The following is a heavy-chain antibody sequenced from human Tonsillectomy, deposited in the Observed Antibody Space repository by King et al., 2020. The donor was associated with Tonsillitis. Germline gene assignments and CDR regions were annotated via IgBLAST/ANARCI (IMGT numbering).Heavy chain of an antibody. D-gene: IGHD3-9*01. CDR1: GASIISGSYY. CDR3: ARGGDLSTGGSLFDP. Sequence: VQLQESGPGLVKPSQTLSLTCTVSGASIISGSYYWSWIRQPAGKGLEWIGRIYTSGSTNYNPSLESRGTMSTDTSRNKFSLKLSSVTAADTAVYYCARGGDLSTGGSLFDPWGQGTLVTVSS. V-gene: IGHV4-61*02. CDR2: IYTSGST. J-gene: IGHJ5*02.